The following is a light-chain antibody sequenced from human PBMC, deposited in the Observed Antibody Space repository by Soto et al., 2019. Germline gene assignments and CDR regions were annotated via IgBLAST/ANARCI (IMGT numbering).Light chain of an antibody. V-gene: IGKV1-39*01. CDR1: RNVSIY. CDR3: QQSYKMPS. CDR2: ATS. J-gene: IGKJ5*01. Sequence: EIPLTHSPSSLAASVGDRLTLTCRASRNVSIYLNWYQHKPGKGPTLLIHATSNLQIGVPSRFSGSGSGTEFTLTISSLEPEDFGTYYCQQSYKMPSFGQGTRLVIK.